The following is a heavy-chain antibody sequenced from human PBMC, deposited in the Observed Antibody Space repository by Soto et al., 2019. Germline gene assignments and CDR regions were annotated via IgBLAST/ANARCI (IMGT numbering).Heavy chain of an antibody. CDR1: GGSISSSSYY. D-gene: IGHD6-19*01. Sequence: SETLSLTCTVSGGSISSSSYYWGWIRQPPGKGLEWIGSIYYSGSTYYNPSLKSRVTISVDTSKNQFSLKLSSVTAADTAVYYCARGRQWLVWVADAFDIWGQGTMVT. CDR2: IYYSGST. CDR3: ARGRQWLVWVADAFDI. V-gene: IGHV4-39*01. J-gene: IGHJ3*02.